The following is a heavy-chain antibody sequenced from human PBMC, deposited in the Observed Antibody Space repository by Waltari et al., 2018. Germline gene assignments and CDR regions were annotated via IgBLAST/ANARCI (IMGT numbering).Heavy chain of an antibody. V-gene: IGHV3-23*01. CDR2: ITVSDDT. Sequence: EVQLLESGGGLVQPGGSLRLSCAASGIIFTNFAIHWVRLAPGTGLDWVAAITVSDDTFYADSVMGRFTVSRDTSKNTVYLQMNGLRAEDTAIYYCAKPFYNWDDPLHSWGQGTLVAVSS. CDR3: AKPFYNWDDPLHS. D-gene: IGHD1-20*01. J-gene: IGHJ4*02. CDR1: GIIFTNFA.